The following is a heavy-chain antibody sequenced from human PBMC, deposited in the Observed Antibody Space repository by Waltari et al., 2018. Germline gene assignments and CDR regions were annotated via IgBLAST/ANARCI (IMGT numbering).Heavy chain of an antibody. Sequence: QVQLQESGPGLVQPSQTLSLTCTFSGGSTSRGGYSWNWIRQHPGKGLEWIGYIYYSGSTYYNPSLKSRVTISVDTSKNQFSLKLSSVTAADTAVYYCARGGPPRRGAANKAADYWGQGTLVTVSS. CDR1: GGSTSRGGYS. J-gene: IGHJ4*02. CDR2: IYYSGST. CDR3: ARGGPPRRGAANKAADY. D-gene: IGHD3-10*01. V-gene: IGHV4-31*03.